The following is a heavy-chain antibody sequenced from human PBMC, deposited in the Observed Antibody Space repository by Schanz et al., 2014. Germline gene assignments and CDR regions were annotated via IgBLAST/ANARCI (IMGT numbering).Heavy chain of an antibody. CDR2: INVGNGNM. CDR1: GYTFTSYS. V-gene: IGHV1-3*01. Sequence: QVQLVQSGAEVKKPGASVKVSCKASGYTFTSYSIHWVRQAPEQGLEWMGWINVGNGNMKYSQKFQGRVTITRDTSASTAYMELTSLRSEDTAVYYCARSGSSNWYFFDYWGQGTLVTVSS. J-gene: IGHJ4*02. CDR3: ARSGSSNWYFFDY. D-gene: IGHD6-13*01.